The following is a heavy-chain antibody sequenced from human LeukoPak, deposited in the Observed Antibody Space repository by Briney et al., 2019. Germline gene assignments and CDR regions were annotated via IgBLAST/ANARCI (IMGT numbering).Heavy chain of an antibody. Sequence: GGSLRLSCAASGFTFSSYGMHWVRQAPGKGLEWVEVISYDGSNKYYADSVKGRFTISRDNSKNTLYLQMNSLRAEDTAVYYCAKDYYYDSSGHRAFDIWGQGTMVTVSS. CDR2: ISYDGSNK. CDR3: AKDYYYDSSGHRAFDI. CDR1: GFTFSSYG. V-gene: IGHV3-30*18. J-gene: IGHJ3*02. D-gene: IGHD3-22*01.